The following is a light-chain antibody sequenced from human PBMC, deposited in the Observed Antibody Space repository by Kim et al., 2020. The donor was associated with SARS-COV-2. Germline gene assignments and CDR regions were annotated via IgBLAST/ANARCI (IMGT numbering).Light chain of an antibody. CDR1: SGDVGGYNY. Sequence: GQSINTSCTRSSGDVGGYNYVSWYQQHPGKAPKLMIYDVSNRPSGVSNRFSGSKSGNTASLTISGLQAEDEADYYCSSYTSSSTGVFGGGTQLTVL. CDR3: SSYTSSSTGV. J-gene: IGLJ3*02. CDR2: DVS. V-gene: IGLV2-14*03.